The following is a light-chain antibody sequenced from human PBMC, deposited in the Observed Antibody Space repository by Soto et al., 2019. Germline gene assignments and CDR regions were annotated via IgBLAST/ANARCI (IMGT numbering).Light chain of an antibody. Sequence: QSVMTQPPSVSVAPGQKVTISCSGSSSNIGGNSVSWYQQLPGTAPKLLIYDDNKRPSGIPDRFSGSKSGTSATLGITGFQTGDEAGYYCGSWDSSLSAYVFGTGTKVTVL. CDR2: DDN. CDR1: SSNIGGNS. V-gene: IGLV1-51*01. CDR3: GSWDSSLSAYV. J-gene: IGLJ1*01.